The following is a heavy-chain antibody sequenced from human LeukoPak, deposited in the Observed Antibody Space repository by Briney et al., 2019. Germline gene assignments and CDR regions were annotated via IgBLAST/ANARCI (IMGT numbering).Heavy chain of an antibody. J-gene: IGHJ4*02. Sequence: AGRSLSLSCAASGFTFSSYGMHWVRQAPGKGLEWVAVISYDGSNKYYADSVKGRFTISRDNSKNTLYLQMNSLRAEDTAVYYCAKDEGIVVVPAAIDYWGQGTLVTVSS. CDR3: AKDEGIVVVPAAIDY. CDR1: GFTFSSYG. CDR2: ISYDGSNK. D-gene: IGHD2-2*01. V-gene: IGHV3-30*18.